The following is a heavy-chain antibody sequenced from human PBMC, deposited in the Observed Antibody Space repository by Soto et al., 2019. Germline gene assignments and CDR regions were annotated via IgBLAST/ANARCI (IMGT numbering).Heavy chain of an antibody. Sequence: QIQLVQSGSEVKKPGASVKVSCKASGYKFITYGITWVRQSPGQGLEWMGGISTYSGNTDYAQSLQDRVTMTTETSTSTAYMELGSLTSDDTAVYYCARGLGTNGLDVWGQGTAVTVSS. CDR1: GYKFITYG. CDR3: ARGLGTNGLDV. CDR2: ISTYSGNT. D-gene: IGHD3-16*01. J-gene: IGHJ6*02. V-gene: IGHV1-18*04.